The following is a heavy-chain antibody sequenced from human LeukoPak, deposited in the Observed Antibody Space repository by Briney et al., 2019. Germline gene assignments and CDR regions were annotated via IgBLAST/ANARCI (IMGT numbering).Heavy chain of an antibody. CDR3: ARDSLRTAIAAAGGNWFDP. D-gene: IGHD6-25*01. V-gene: IGHV1-18*01. CDR1: GYTFTSYG. Sequence: GASVKVSCKASGYTFTSYGISWVRPAPGQGGEWMGWIRSYNGNTNYAQNLQGRVTITTDTSTSTAYMELRSLRSDDTAVYYCARDSLRTAIAAAGGNWFDPWGQGTLVTVSS. CDR2: IRSYNGNT. J-gene: IGHJ5*02.